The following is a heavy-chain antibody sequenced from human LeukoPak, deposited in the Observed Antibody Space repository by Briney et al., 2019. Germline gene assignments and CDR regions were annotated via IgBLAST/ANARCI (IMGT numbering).Heavy chain of an antibody. CDR2: ISDIGSI. V-gene: IGHV4-59*08. CDR3: AGHHPRNTVDF. D-gene: IGHD2/OR15-2a*01. J-gene: IGHJ4*02. Sequence: TSETLSLTCTVSGGSISSYYWSWIRQPPGKGLEWIAYISDIGSIDYNPSLKSRVTISLDTSKNQFSLKLSSVTAADTAVYYCAGHHPRNTVDFWGQGTLVTVSS. CDR1: GGSISSYY.